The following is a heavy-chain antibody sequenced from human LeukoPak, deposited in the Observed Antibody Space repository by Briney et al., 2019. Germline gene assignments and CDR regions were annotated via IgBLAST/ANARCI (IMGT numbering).Heavy chain of an antibody. V-gene: IGHV3-64D*06. CDR1: GFTFSNCY. CDR3: VKDQSGTYSFDY. J-gene: IGHJ4*02. D-gene: IGHD1-26*01. CDR2: ISNNGDTT. Sequence: GGSLRLSCSAPGFTFSNCYMHWVRQAPGKGLEYVSTISNNGDTTFYADSVKGRFTISRDNSKNTLYLQMGSLRAEDTAIYYCVKDQSGTYSFDYWGQGTLVTVSS.